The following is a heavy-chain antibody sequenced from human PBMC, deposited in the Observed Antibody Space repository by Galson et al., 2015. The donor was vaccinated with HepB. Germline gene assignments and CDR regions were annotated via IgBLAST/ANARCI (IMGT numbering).Heavy chain of an antibody. D-gene: IGHD3-3*01. CDR3: TRPSRVDLRTDAFDI. CDR2: IRSKANSYAT. V-gene: IGHV3-73*01. Sequence: SLRLSCAASGFTFSGSAMHWVRQASGKGLEWVGRIRSKANSYATAYAASVKGRFTISRDDSKNTAYLQMNSLKTEDTAVYYCTRPSRVDLRTDAFDIWGQGTMVTVSS. CDR1: GFTFSGSA. J-gene: IGHJ3*02.